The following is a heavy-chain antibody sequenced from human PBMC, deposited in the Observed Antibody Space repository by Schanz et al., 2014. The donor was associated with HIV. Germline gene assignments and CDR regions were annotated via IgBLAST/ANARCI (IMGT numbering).Heavy chain of an antibody. CDR2: INPIGGST. V-gene: IGHV1-46*01. Sequence: QVQLVQSGAEVKKPGASVKVSCKASGYPFTSYAISWMRQAPGQGFEWMAIINPIGGSTSYAQRLQGRVTMTRDTSTSTVYMELSSLRSEDTAVYYCARAPYTSGWYGVDYWGQGTLVTVSS. J-gene: IGHJ4*02. CDR3: ARAPYTSGWYGVDY. CDR1: GYPFTSYA. D-gene: IGHD6-19*01.